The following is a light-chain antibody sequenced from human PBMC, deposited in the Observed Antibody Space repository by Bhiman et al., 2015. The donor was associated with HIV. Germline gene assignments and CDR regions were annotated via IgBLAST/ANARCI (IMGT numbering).Light chain of an antibody. CDR1: SSDVGGYTY. CDR3: CSYAGSSTWV. CDR2: DVT. V-gene: IGLV2-23*02. J-gene: IGLJ3*02. Sequence: QSALTQPASVSGSPGQSITISCTGTSSDVGGYTYVSWYQQHPGNAPKLIIYDVTKRPSGVSNRFSGSKSGNTASLTISGLQAEDEADYYCCSYAGSSTWVFGGGTKLTVL.